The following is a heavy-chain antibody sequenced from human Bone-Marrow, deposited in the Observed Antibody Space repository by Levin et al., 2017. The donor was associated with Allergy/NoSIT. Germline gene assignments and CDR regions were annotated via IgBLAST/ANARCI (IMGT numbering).Heavy chain of an antibody. CDR2: TRNKANSYTT. J-gene: IGHJ4*02. V-gene: IGHV3-72*01. Sequence: GGSLRLSCAASGFTFSDHYMDWVRQAPGKGLEWVGRTRNKANSYTTEYAASVKGRFTISRDDSKNSLYLQMNSLKTEDTAVYYCARALAGATTYYFDYWGQGTLVTVSS. D-gene: IGHD1-26*01. CDR1: GFTFSDHY. CDR3: ARALAGATTYYFDY.